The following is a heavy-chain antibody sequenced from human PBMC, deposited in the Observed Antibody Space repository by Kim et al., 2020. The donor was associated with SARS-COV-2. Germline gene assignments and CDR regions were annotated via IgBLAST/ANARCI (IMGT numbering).Heavy chain of an antibody. J-gene: IGHJ4*02. V-gene: IGHV3-23*01. CDR3: AKAGRYSGYEYFDY. D-gene: IGHD5-12*01. Sequence: ADSGKGRFTISRDNSKNTLYLQMNSLRAEDTAVYYCAKAGRYSGYEYFDYWGQGTLVTVSS.